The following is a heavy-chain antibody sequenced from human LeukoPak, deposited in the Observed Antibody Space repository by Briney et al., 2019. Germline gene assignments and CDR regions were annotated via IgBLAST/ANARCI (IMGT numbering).Heavy chain of an antibody. CDR1: GGSISSYY. J-gene: IGHJ4*02. Sequence: SETLSLTCTVSGGSISSYYWSWIRQPPGKGLEWIGYIYYSGSTNYNPSLKSRLTISVDTSKNQFSLKLTSVTAADTAVYYCARVHDLGYCTSTTCYGGYYFDYWGQGTLVTVSS. CDR3: ARVHDLGYCTSTTCYGGYYFDY. CDR2: IYYSGST. V-gene: IGHV4-59*12. D-gene: IGHD2-2*01.